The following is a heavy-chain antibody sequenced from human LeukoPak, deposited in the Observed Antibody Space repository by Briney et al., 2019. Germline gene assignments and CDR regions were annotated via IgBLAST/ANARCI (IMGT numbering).Heavy chain of an antibody. CDR1: GGSISSYY. J-gene: IGHJ4*02. CDR3: AKDRRGGAMVRGVLDY. V-gene: IGHV4-4*09. D-gene: IGHD3-10*01. Sequence: SETLSLTCTVSGGSISSYYWSWIRQPPGKGLEWIGYIYTSGSTNYSPSLKSRVTISVDTSKNQFSLKLSSVTAADTAVYYCAKDRRGGAMVRGVLDYWGQGTLVTVSS. CDR2: IYTSGST.